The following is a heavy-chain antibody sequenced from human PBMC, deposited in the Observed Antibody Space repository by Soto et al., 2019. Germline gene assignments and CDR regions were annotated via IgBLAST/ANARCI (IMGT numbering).Heavy chain of an antibody. CDR3: ARDLGLWYGSGSPQFDY. CDR1: GYTFTSYG. Sequence: GASVKVSCKASGYTFTSYGISWVRQAPGQGLEWMGWISAYNGNTNYAQKLQGRVTMTTDTSTSTPYMELRSLRSDDTSFYYCARDLGLWYGSGSPQFDYWGQGTLVTVSS. J-gene: IGHJ4*02. V-gene: IGHV1-18*01. D-gene: IGHD3-10*01. CDR2: ISAYNGNT.